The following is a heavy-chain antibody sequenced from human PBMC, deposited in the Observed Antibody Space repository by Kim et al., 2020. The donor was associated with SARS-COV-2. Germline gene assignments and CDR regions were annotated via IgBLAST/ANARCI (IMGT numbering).Heavy chain of an antibody. J-gene: IGHJ5*02. V-gene: IGHV3-21*01. CDR1: GFTFSSYS. CDR3: ARDRRYGYSIVDWFDP. CDR2: ISSSSSYI. Sequence: GGSLRLSCAASGFTFSSYSMNWVRQAPGKGLEWVSSISSSSSYIYYADSVKGRFTISRDNAKNSLYLQMNSLRAEDTAVYYCARDRRYGYSIVDWFDPWGQGTLVTVSS. D-gene: IGHD6-13*01.